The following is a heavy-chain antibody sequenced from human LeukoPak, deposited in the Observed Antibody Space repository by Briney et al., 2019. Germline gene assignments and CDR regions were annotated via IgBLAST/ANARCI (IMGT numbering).Heavy chain of an antibody. V-gene: IGHV4-39*01. D-gene: IGHD3-3*01. Sequence: PSETLSLTCTVSGGSISSSSYYWGWIRQPPGKGLEWIGSIYYSGSTYYNPSLKSRVTISVDTSKNQFSLKLSSVTAADTAVYYCARHSIIQDQNWFDPWGQGTLVTVSS. CDR3: ARHSIIQDQNWFDP. J-gene: IGHJ5*02. CDR1: GGSISSSSYY. CDR2: IYYSGST.